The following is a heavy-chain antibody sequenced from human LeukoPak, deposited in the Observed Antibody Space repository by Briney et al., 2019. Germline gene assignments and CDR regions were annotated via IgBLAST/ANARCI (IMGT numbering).Heavy chain of an antibody. CDR2: IYYSGST. J-gene: IGHJ5*02. V-gene: IGHV4-31*03. D-gene: IGHD3-10*01. CDR3: ARAASITNWFDP. CDR1: GGSISSGGYY. Sequence: TLSLTCTVAGGSISSGGYYWSWIRQHPGKGLEWIGYIYYSGSTYYNPSLKSRVTISVDTSKTQFSLKLSSVTAADTAVYYCARAASITNWFDPWGQGTLVT.